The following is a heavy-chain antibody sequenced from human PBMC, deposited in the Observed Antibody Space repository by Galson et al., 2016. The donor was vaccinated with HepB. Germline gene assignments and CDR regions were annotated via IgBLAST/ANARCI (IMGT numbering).Heavy chain of an antibody. CDR3: ARDVEEGGSYWGASWFDP. D-gene: IGHD1-26*01. Sequence: SVKVSCKASGYTFTDYGISWVRQAPGQGLEWMGWISVYNGDTNYAQKLQGRVTMTTDTSTNTAFMELRSLRSDDTAIYYCARDVEEGGSYWGASWFDPWGQGTLVAVSS. J-gene: IGHJ5*02. CDR1: GYTFTDYG. V-gene: IGHV1-18*04. CDR2: ISVYNGDT.